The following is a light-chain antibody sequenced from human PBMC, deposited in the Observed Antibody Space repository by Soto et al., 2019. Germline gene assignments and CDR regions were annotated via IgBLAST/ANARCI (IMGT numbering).Light chain of an antibody. Sequence: DIQMTQSPSSLSASVGDRVTITCRASEGIRSYLHWFQQKPGKAPKLLIYAASTLQSGVPSRFSGSGSGTDFTLTISNLQPEDFATYYCQQSYSSPRTFGQGTKVDIK. CDR2: AAS. CDR1: EGIRSY. V-gene: IGKV1-39*01. CDR3: QQSYSSPRT. J-gene: IGKJ1*01.